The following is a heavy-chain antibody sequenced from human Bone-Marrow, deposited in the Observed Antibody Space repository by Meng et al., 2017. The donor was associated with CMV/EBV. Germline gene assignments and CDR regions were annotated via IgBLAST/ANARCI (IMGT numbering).Heavy chain of an antibody. CDR1: GGSFSGYY. V-gene: IGHV4-34*01. CDR3: ARGGYCSSTSCYTAAFDI. D-gene: IGHD2-2*02. Sequence: SEPLSLTCAVYGGSFSGYYWSWIRQPPGKGLEWIGEINHSGSTNYNPSLKSRVTISVDTSKNQFSLKLSSVTAADTAVYYCARGGYCSSTSCYTAAFDIWGQGTMVTVSS. J-gene: IGHJ3*02. CDR2: INHSGST.